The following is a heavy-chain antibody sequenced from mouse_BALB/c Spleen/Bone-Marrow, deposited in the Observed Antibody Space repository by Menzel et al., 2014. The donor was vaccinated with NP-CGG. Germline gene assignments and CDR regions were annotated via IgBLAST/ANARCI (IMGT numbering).Heavy chain of an antibody. CDR3: ARRDYYYGMDY. Sequence: EVQVVESGGGLVQPGGSLKLSCAASGLDFSRYWMSWVRQAPGKGLEWIGEINPDSRTINSTPSLKDKFIISRDKGKNTLYLGMSKVRSEDTALYYCARRDYYYGMDYWGQGTSVTVSS. D-gene: IGHD3-3*01. J-gene: IGHJ4*01. V-gene: IGHV4-1*02. CDR2: INPDSRTI. CDR1: GLDFSRYW.